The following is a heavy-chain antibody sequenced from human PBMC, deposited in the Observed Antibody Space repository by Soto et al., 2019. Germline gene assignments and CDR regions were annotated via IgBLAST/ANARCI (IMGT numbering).Heavy chain of an antibody. D-gene: IGHD3-16*01. Sequence: PGGSLRLSCAASGFTFSSYAMSWVRQAPGKGLEWVANIKQDGGERNYLDSVKGRFTISRDNAENSLFLQMNSLRAEDTAVYYCARDFPFYYGMDVWGQGTTVTVSS. CDR2: IKQDGGER. V-gene: IGHV3-7*01. CDR1: GFTFSSYA. J-gene: IGHJ6*02. CDR3: ARDFPFYYGMDV.